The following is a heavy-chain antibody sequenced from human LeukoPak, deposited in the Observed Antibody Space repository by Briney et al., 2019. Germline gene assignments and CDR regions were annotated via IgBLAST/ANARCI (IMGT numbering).Heavy chain of an antibody. CDR1: GFSVSSSY. D-gene: IGHD2-21*01. V-gene: IGHV3-66*01. Sequence: GGSLRLSCAASGFSVSSSYVSWVRQAPRKGLEWVSIIYGGGNTYYVDSVEGRFTISRDNSKNTLYLQMNSLRAEDAAVYFCAKAPVTSCRGAYCYPFDSWGQGTLVTVSS. CDR2: IYGGGNT. J-gene: IGHJ4*02. CDR3: AKAPVTSCRGAYCYPFDS.